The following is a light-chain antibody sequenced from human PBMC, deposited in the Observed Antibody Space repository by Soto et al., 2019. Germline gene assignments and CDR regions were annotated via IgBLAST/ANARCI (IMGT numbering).Light chain of an antibody. Sequence: QSALTQPASVSGSPGQSITISCTGTSSDLGTYNYVSWYQQHPGKAPKLLIYEASNRPSGVANRFSGSKYGNTASLTISGLQAEDEADYYCNSYTTASTLKVFGTGTKLTVL. CDR1: SSDLGTYNY. J-gene: IGLJ1*01. CDR2: EAS. CDR3: NSYTTASTLKV. V-gene: IGLV2-14*01.